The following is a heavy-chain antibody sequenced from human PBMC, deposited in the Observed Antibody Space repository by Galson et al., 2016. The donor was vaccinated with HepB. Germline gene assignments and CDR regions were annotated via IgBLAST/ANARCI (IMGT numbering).Heavy chain of an antibody. D-gene: IGHD2-2*02. CDR2: INSDGGRT. Sequence: SLRLSCAASRFSFSSYGMHWVRQAPGKGLVWVSRINSDGGRTTYADSVTGRFTISRDNARNTLYLHMNSLRADDTAVYYCARVRYSNTRYRGGWGYQYYHGLDVWGQGTTVTVSS. CDR3: ARVRYSNTRYRGGWGYQYYHGLDV. V-gene: IGHV3-74*01. J-gene: IGHJ6*02. CDR1: RFSFSSYG.